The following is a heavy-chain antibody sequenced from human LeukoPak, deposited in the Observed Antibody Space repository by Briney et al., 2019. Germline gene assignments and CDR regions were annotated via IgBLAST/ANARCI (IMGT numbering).Heavy chain of an antibody. CDR2: IYTSGST. J-gene: IGHJ4*02. D-gene: IGHD4-23*01. Sequence: PSQTLSLTCTVSGGSISSGSYYWSWIRQPAGKGLEWIGRIYTSGSTNYNLSLKSRVTISVDTSENQFSLKLSSVTAADTAVYYCASGDYGGNRYWGQGTLVTVSS. V-gene: IGHV4-61*02. CDR3: ASGDYGGNRY. CDR1: GGSISSGSYY.